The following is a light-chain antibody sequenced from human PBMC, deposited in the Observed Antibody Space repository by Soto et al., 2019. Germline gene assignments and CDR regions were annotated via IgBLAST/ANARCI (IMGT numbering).Light chain of an antibody. Sequence: SVLTQPPSVSGAPGQRVTISCTGSSSNIGAGYDVHWYQQLPGTAPKLLIYGNSNRPSGVPDRFSGSKSGTSASLAITGLQAEDEAHYYCQSYDSSLSGSVVFGGGTKLTVL. CDR1: SSNIGAGYD. J-gene: IGLJ2*01. CDR2: GNS. V-gene: IGLV1-40*01. CDR3: QSYDSSLSGSVV.